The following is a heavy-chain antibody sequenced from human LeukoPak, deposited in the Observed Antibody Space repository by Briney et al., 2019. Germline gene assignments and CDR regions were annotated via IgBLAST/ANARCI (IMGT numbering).Heavy chain of an antibody. D-gene: IGHD5-24*01. CDR3: ARVRFAPTPFDH. CDR1: GYSISSGYY. CDR2: IYHSGST. V-gene: IGHV4-38-2*01. Sequence: SETLSLTCAVSGYSISSGYYWGWIRQPPGKGLEWIGSIYHSGSTYYNPSLKSRVTISVDTSKNQFSLKLSSVTAADTAVYYCARVRFAPTPFDHRGQGNLV. J-gene: IGHJ4*01.